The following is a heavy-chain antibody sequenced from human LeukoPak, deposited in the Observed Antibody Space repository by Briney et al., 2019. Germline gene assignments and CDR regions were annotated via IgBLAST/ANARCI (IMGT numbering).Heavy chain of an antibody. CDR3: AREGRVSGYDFDC. D-gene: IGHD5-12*01. J-gene: IGHJ4*02. CDR2: ISDSGGST. V-gene: IGHV3-23*01. Sequence: PGGSLRLSCAASGLSFRYYAMSWVRQAPGKGLEWVSAISDSGGSTYYADSVKGRFTVSRDNAKNTLYLQMNSLRVEDTAVYYCAREGRVSGYDFDCWGQGTLVTVSS. CDR1: GLSFRYYA.